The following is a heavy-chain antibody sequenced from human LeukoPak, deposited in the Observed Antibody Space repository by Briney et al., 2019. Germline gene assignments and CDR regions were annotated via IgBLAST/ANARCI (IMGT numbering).Heavy chain of an antibody. Sequence: GSLRLSCAASGFTFSSHAMHWVRQAPGQGLEWVAVISYDGSNKYYADSVKGRFTISRDNSKNTLYLQMNSLRAEDTAVYYCARADSSGYYSHYFDYWGQGTLVTVSS. CDR3: ARADSSGYYSHYFDY. CDR1: GFTFSSHA. D-gene: IGHD3-22*01. V-gene: IGHV3-30*04. J-gene: IGHJ4*02. CDR2: ISYDGSNK.